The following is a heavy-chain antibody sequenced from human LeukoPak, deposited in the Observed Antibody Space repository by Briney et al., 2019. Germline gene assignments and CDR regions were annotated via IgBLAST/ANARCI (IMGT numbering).Heavy chain of an antibody. D-gene: IGHD3-22*01. CDR3: ARHSHYYESRDSLAY. CDR1: GGSISSYY. V-gene: IGHV4-59*08. Sequence: SETLSLTCTVSGGSISSYYWSWIRQPPGKGLEWIGYMSYSGSTNYNPSLKSRVTMSVDTSKNQFSLKLSSVTAADTAVYYCARHSHYYESRDSLAYWGQGTLVTVSS. CDR2: MSYSGST. J-gene: IGHJ4*01.